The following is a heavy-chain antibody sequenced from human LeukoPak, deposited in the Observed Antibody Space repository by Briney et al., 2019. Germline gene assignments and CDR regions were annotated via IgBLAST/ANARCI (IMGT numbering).Heavy chain of an antibody. V-gene: IGHV1-69*06. CDR1: GGTFSSYA. D-gene: IGHD6-13*01. J-gene: IGHJ4*02. CDR2: IIPIFGTA. Sequence: ASVKLSCKASGGTFSSYAISWVRQAPGQGLESMGGIIPIFGTANYAQKFQGRVTITADKSTSTAYMELSSLRSEDTAVYYCASDGSSSWYQGDYWGQGTLATVSS. CDR3: ASDGSSSWYQGDY.